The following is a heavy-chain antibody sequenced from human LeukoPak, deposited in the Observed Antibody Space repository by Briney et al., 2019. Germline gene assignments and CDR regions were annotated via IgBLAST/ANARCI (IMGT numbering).Heavy chain of an antibody. CDR1: GYSISSGHY. Sequence: PSETLSLTCTVSGYSISSGHYWSWIRQHPGKGLEWIGYIYYSGSTYYNPSLKSRVTISVDTSKNQFSLKLSSVTAADTAVYYCAREGLGELSFFDYWGQGTLVTVSS. CDR3: AREGLGELSFFDY. V-gene: IGHV4-31*03. CDR2: IYYSGST. J-gene: IGHJ4*02. D-gene: IGHD3-16*02.